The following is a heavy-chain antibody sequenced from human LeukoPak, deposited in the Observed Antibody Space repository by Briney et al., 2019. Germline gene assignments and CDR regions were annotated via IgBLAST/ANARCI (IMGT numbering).Heavy chain of an antibody. V-gene: IGHV5-51*01. Sequence: GESLKISCKGSGYNFTNYWIGWVRQMPGKGLELMGIIYPADSNTRYSPSFQGQVTISADKSISTAYLQWRSLKASDTAMYYCVTSFGDFYFYMDVWGKGTTVIVSS. D-gene: IGHD3-10*01. CDR1: GYNFTNYW. CDR3: VTSFGDFYFYMDV. CDR2: IYPADSNT. J-gene: IGHJ6*03.